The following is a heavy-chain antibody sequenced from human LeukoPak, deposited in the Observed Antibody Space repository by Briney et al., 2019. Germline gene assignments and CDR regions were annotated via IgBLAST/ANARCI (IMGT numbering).Heavy chain of an antibody. CDR3: ARVGFYDESSGYYYNPFDY. D-gene: IGHD3-22*01. Sequence: SKTLSLTCTVSGGSISGGDYYWSWIRQPPGKGLEWIGYIYYSGSTYYNPSLKSRVTISVDTSKNQFSLKLSSVTAADTAVYYCARVGFYDESSGYYYNPFDYWGQGTLVTVSS. J-gene: IGHJ4*02. V-gene: IGHV4-30-4*08. CDR1: GGSISGGDYY. CDR2: IYYSGST.